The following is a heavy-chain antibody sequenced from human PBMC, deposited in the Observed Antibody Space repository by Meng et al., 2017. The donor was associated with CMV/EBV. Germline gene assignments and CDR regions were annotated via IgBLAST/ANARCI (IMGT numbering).Heavy chain of an antibody. CDR3: ARRPSIAARPWPFDI. CDR2: IYYRGST. J-gene: IGHJ3*02. V-gene: IGHV4-39*01. CDR1: GGSISSSSYY. D-gene: IGHD6-6*01. Sequence: LRLSCTVSGGSISSSSYYGGWIRQPPGKGVEWIGSIYYRGSTYYNPSLKSRVTISVDTSKNQFSLKLSSVTAADTAVYYCARRPSIAARPWPFDIGGQGTMVTVSS.